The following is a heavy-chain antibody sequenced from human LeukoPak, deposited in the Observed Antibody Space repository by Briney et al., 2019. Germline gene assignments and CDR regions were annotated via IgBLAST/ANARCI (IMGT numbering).Heavy chain of an antibody. CDR3: ARDGGITGDFDY. V-gene: IGHV4-61*01. D-gene: IGHD1-20*01. J-gene: IGHJ4*02. CDR2: VYYSGST. CDR1: GVSVSGGSYY. Sequence: SETLSLTCTVSGVSVSGGSYYWSWIRQPPGKGLEWIGYVYYSGSTNYNPSLKSRVTISIDTSKNQFSLKLSSVTAADTAVYYCARDGGITGDFDYWGQGTLVTVSS.